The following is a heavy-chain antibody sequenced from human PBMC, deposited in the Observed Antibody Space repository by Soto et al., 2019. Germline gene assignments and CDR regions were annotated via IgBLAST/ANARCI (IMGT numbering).Heavy chain of an antibody. J-gene: IGHJ5*02. CDR2: IYYSGST. CDR3: ARLPTVTTGGTLFYWFDP. D-gene: IGHD4-17*01. CDR1: GGSISSYY. V-gene: IGHV4-59*08. Sequence: SETLSRTCTGSGGSISSYYWSWVRQPPGKGLEWIGYIYYSGSTNYNPSLKSRVTISVDTSKNQFSLKLSSVTAADTAVYYCARLPTVTTGGTLFYWFDPWGQGTLVTVSS.